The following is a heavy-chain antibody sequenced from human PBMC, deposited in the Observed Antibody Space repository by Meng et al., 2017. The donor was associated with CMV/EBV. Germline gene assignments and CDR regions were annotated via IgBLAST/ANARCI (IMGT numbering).Heavy chain of an antibody. CDR3: AREIVRSYYDFWSGYYSVPTGASDI. V-gene: IGHV3-11*01. D-gene: IGHD3-3*01. Sequence: GESLKISCAASGFTFSDYYMSWIRQAPGKGLEWVSYISSSGSTIYYADSVKGRFTISRDNAKNSLYLQMNSLRAEDTAVYYCAREIVRSYYDFWSGYYSVPTGASDIWGQGTMVTVSS. J-gene: IGHJ3*02. CDR1: GFTFSDYY. CDR2: ISSSGSTI.